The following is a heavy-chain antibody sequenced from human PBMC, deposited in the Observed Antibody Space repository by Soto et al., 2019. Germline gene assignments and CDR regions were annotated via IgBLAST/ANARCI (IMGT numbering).Heavy chain of an antibody. Sequence: LRLSCVASGFTFSGYGMHWVRQAPGKGLEWVAVISYEGSNKYYADSVKGRFTISRDNSINTMYLEMNSLRAEDTAVYYCAKDRKTIFGVVPFSGGMDVWGQGTTVTVSS. CDR3: AKDRKTIFGVVPFSGGMDV. J-gene: IGHJ6*02. D-gene: IGHD3-3*01. CDR1: GFTFSGYG. CDR2: ISYEGSNK. V-gene: IGHV3-30*18.